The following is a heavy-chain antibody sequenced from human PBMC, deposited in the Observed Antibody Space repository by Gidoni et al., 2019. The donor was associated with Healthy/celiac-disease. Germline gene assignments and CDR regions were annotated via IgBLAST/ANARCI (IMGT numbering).Heavy chain of an antibody. J-gene: IGHJ2*01. CDR2: ISWNSGSI. Sequence: EVQLVESGGGLAQPGRSLRLSCAASGFTFDDYAMHWVRQAPGKGLEWVSGISWNSGSIGYADSVKGRFTISRDNAKNSLYLQMNSLRAEDTALYYCAKDTGYYYDSSGPGYFDLWGRGTLVTVSS. CDR3: AKDTGYYYDSSGPGYFDL. D-gene: IGHD3-22*01. V-gene: IGHV3-9*01. CDR1: GFTFDDYA.